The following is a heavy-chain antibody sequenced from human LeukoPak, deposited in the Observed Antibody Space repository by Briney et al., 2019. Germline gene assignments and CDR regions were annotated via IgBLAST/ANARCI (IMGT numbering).Heavy chain of an antibody. CDR2: IYFSRST. CDR1: GFTFSNYW. V-gene: IGHV4-39*01. D-gene: IGHD6-13*01. Sequence: GSLRLSCAASGFTFSNYWMSWVRQPPGKGLEWIGTIYFSRSTYYNPSLKSRVTISVNTSKNQFSLKLSSVTAADTAVYYCAGISAAVDYWGQGTLVTVSS. CDR3: AGISAAVDY. J-gene: IGHJ4*02.